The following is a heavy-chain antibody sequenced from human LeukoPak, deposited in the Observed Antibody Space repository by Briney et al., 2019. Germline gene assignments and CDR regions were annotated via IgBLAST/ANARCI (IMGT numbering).Heavy chain of an antibody. Sequence: ASVKVSCKASGYTFTSYAMNWVRQAPGQGLEWMGCISAYNGNTNYAQKLQGRVTMTTDTSTSTAYMELRSLRSDDTAVYYCARATRAGINSSGYLYFDYWGQGTLVTVSS. J-gene: IGHJ4*02. D-gene: IGHD3-22*01. CDR2: ISAYNGNT. CDR3: ARATRAGINSSGYLYFDY. V-gene: IGHV1-18*01. CDR1: GYTFTSYA.